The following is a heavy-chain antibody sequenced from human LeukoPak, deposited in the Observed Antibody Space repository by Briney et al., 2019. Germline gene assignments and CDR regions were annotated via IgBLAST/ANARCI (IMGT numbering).Heavy chain of an antibody. CDR2: ISGSGGST. J-gene: IGHJ4*02. V-gene: IGHV3-23*01. CDR1: GFTFSNCA. Sequence: GGSPRLSCVASGFTFSNCAMSWVRQAPGKGLEWVSGISGSGGSTYYADSVKGRFTISRDNSKNTLYLQMNSLRAEDTAVYYCAKVSRGGDYPYYFDYWGQGTLVTVSS. D-gene: IGHD2-21*02. CDR3: AKVSRGGDYPYYFDY.